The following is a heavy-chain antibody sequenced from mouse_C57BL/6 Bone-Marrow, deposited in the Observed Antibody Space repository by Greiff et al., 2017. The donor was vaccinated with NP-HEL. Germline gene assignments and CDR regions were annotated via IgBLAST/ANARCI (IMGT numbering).Heavy chain of an antibody. CDR2: IYPRSGNT. D-gene: IGHD3-3*01. J-gene: IGHJ4*01. Sequence: QVQLQQSGAELARPGASVKLSCTASGYTFTSYGISWVKQRPGQGLEWIGEIYPRSGNTYYNEKFKGKATLTADKSSSTAYMELRSLTSEDSAVYFCARSGQDAMDYWGQGTSATVSA. CDR3: ARSGQDAMDY. V-gene: IGHV1-81*01. CDR1: GYTFTSYG.